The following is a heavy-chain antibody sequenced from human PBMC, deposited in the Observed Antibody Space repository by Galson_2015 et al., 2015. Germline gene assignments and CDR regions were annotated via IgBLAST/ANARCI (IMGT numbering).Heavy chain of an antibody. CDR1: GFTFSNYA. CDR2: ISGSGGST. Sequence: SLRLSCAASGFTFSNYAMSWVRQAPGKGLEWVSAISGSGGSTYYADSVKGRFTISRDNSKNTLYLQMNSLRAEDTAVYYCARGTHQSHTPDFDYWGQGTLVAVSS. J-gene: IGHJ4*02. CDR3: ARGTHQSHTPDFDY. V-gene: IGHV3-23*01. D-gene: IGHD2-2*02.